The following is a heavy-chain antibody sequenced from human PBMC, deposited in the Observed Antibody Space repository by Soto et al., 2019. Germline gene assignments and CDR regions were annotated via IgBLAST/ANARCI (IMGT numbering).Heavy chain of an antibody. Sequence: SETLSLTCAVSGYSISNGYYWGWVRQPPGKGLEWIGSIYHSGNTYYNPSLKSRVTISLDTSKNQFSLKLRSVTAADTAMYYSARVKLAGSGSFHYWGQGTLVTVSS. CDR3: ARVKLAGSGSFHY. V-gene: IGHV4-38-2*01. CDR1: GYSISNGYY. J-gene: IGHJ4*02. CDR2: IYHSGNT. D-gene: IGHD6-25*01.